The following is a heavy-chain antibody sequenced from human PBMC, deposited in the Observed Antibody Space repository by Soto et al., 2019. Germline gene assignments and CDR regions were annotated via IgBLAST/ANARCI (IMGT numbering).Heavy chain of an antibody. CDR1: GGSISNYY. V-gene: IGHV4-4*07. CDR3: ARSGGSYNLDY. D-gene: IGHD1-26*01. Sequence: SETLSLTCTVSGGSISNYYWSWIRQPAGKGLEWIGRIYNSGSTKYNPSLKSRVTMSEDTSKNQLSLNLISVTAADTAVYYCARSGGSYNLDYWGLGTMVTVSS. J-gene: IGHJ4*02. CDR2: IYNSGST.